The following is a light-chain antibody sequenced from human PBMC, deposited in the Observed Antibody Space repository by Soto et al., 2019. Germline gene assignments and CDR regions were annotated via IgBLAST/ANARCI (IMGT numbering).Light chain of an antibody. Sequence: QSVLTQPRSVSGSPGQSVTISCPGTSTDVGGYNYVSWYQQHPGKAPKLMIYDVSRRPSGVPDRFSGSKSGNTASLTISGLQAEDEADYYCCSYAGRYTFVFGTGTKLTVL. CDR3: CSYAGRYTFV. V-gene: IGLV2-11*01. CDR2: DVS. CDR1: STDVGGYNY. J-gene: IGLJ1*01.